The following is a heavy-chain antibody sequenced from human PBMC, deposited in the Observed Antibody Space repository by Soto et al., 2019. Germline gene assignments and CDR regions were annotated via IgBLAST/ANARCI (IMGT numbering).Heavy chain of an antibody. D-gene: IGHD3-22*01. CDR1: GGSISSGDYY. CDR3: ARGGAYYDSSGYPSDAFDI. Sequence: QVQLQESGPGLVKPSQTLSLTCTVSGGSISSGDYYWSWIRQPPGKGLEWIGYIYYSGSTYYNPSLKSRVTISVDTSKNQFSLKLSSVTAADTAVYYCARGGAYYDSSGYPSDAFDIWGQGTMVTVSS. CDR2: IYYSGST. J-gene: IGHJ3*02. V-gene: IGHV4-30-4*01.